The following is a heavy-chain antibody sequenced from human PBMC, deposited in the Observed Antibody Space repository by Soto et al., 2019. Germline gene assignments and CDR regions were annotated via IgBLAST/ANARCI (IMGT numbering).Heavy chain of an antibody. V-gene: IGHV1-8*01. Sequence: QVQLVQSGAEVKKPGASVKVSCKASGYTFTSYDINWVRQATGQGLEWMGWMNPNSGNTGYAQKFQGRVTMTRNTSISTAYMELSSLRSEDTAVYYCAIFDVYCSGGSCHDAFDIWGQGTMVTVSS. J-gene: IGHJ3*02. CDR1: GYTFTSYD. CDR2: MNPNSGNT. D-gene: IGHD2-15*01. CDR3: AIFDVYCSGGSCHDAFDI.